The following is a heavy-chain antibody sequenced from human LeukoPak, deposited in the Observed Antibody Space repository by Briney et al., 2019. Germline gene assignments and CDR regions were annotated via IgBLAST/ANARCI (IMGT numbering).Heavy chain of an antibody. CDR2: IYTSGST. Sequence: PSETLSLTCTVSGGSISSGSYYWSWIRQPAGKGLEWIGRIYTSGSTNYNPSLKSRVTISVDTSKNQFSLKLSSVTAADTAVYYCARENYYGSGSYLLFDIWGQETMVTVSS. D-gene: IGHD3-10*01. V-gene: IGHV4-61*02. CDR1: GGSISSGSYY. J-gene: IGHJ3*02. CDR3: ARENYYGSGSYLLFDI.